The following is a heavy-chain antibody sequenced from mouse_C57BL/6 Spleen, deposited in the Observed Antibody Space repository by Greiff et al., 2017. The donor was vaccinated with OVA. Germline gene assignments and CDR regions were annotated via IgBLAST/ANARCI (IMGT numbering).Heavy chain of an antibody. CDR3: ATYYSNLLPAY. CDR1: GYTFTSYW. Sequence: VQLQQPGAELVKPGASVKMSCKASGYTFTSYWITWVKQRPGQGLAWIGDIYPGSGSTTYNEKFKSKATLTVDTSSSTAYMQLSSLTSEDSAVDYCATYYSNLLPAYWGQGTLVTVSA. D-gene: IGHD2-5*01. CDR2: IYPGSGST. V-gene: IGHV1-55*01. J-gene: IGHJ3*01.